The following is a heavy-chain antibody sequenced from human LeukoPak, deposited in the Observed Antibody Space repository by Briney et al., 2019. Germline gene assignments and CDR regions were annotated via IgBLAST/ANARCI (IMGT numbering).Heavy chain of an antibody. Sequence: PSETLSLTCAVYGGSFSGYYWSWIRQPPGKGLEWIGEINHSGSTNHNPPLKSRVTISVDTSKNQFSLKLSSVTAADTAVYYCATSLTYFDYWGQGTLVTVSS. CDR2: INHSGST. CDR1: GGSFSGYY. J-gene: IGHJ4*02. V-gene: IGHV4-34*01. CDR3: ATSLTYFDY. D-gene: IGHD2-21*02.